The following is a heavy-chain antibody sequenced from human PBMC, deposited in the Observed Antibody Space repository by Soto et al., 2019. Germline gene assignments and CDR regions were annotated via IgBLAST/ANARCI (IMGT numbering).Heavy chain of an antibody. CDR2: IYYSGST. CDR3: PRESPHYVTIFGMVTPYYYYGMDV. V-gene: IGHV4-59*01. J-gene: IGHJ6*02. D-gene: IGHD3-3*01. Sequence: PSETLSLTCTVSGGTISSYEWSLIRQPPGKGLECIWYIYYSGSTNYNPSLKSRVTISVDTAKTQFSLKLSSVTAADTAVYYCPRESPHYVTIFGMVTPYYYYGMDVWGQATTVNV. CDR1: GGTISSYE.